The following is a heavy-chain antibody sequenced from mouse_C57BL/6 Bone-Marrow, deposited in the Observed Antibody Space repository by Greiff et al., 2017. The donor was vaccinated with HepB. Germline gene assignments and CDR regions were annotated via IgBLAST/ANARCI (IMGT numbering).Heavy chain of an antibody. CDR2: ISSGGSYT. J-gene: IGHJ2*01. D-gene: IGHD2-3*01. CDR3: ARQGSMIYFDY. CDR1: GFTFSSYG. V-gene: IGHV5-6*01. Sequence: EVKLMESGGDLVKPGGSLKLSCAASGFTFSSYGMSWVRQTPDKRLEWVATISSGGSYTYYPDSVKGRFTISRDNAKNPLYLQMSSLKSEDTAMYYCARQGSMIYFDYWGQGTTLTVSS.